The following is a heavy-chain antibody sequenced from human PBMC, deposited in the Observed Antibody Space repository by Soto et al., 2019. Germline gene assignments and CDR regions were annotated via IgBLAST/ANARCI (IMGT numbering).Heavy chain of an antibody. D-gene: IGHD5-12*01. CDR3: ASSYEDYYYGMDV. Sequence: GASVKVSCKVSYYTLTELSMHWVRQAPGKGLEWMGGFDPEDGETIYAQQFQGRVTMTEDTSTDTAYMELSSLISEDSAVYYRASSYEDYYYGMDVWGQGTTVTVSS. CDR1: YYTLTELS. CDR2: FDPEDGET. J-gene: IGHJ6*02. V-gene: IGHV1-24*01.